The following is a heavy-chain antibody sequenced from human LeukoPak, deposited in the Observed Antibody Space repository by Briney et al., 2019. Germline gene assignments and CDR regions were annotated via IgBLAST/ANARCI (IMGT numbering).Heavy chain of an antibody. CDR3: AKDNGGNGGSWYSPVDF. CDR2: ISGSSNNT. V-gene: IGHV3-23*01. CDR1: GFTFSTYA. Sequence: GGSLRLSCAASGFTFSTYAMSWVRQAPGKGLEWVSVISGSSNNTYYADSVEGRFTISRDNSKNTLSLQMSSLRAEDTAVYYCAKDNGGNGGSWYSPVDFWGQGTLVTVSS. D-gene: IGHD2-15*01. J-gene: IGHJ4*02.